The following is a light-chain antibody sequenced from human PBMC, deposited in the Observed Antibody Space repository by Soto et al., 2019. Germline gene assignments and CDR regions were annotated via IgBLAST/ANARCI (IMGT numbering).Light chain of an antibody. CDR1: QIIISY. Sequence: DLPMTQSPPSLSASVGDTVTITCRASQIIISYLNWYQQKPGKAPNLLIYGASSLQSGVPSRFSGSASGTDFTLTISSLQPEDFATYYCQQTYSAPWTFGQGTKVDVK. J-gene: IGKJ1*01. V-gene: IGKV1-39*01. CDR2: GAS. CDR3: QQTYSAPWT.